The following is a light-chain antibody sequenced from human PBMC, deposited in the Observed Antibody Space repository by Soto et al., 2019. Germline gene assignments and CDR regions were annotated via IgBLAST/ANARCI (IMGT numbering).Light chain of an antibody. Sequence: DIQMTQSPSFLAASVGDRVTITCRASQRIDNFLNWYQQKPGKATTLLIYGASSLQSGVPSRFSGSGSGTDFTLTITSLQPEDSATYQCQQRYKTSLSSFGQGTKVEIK. V-gene: IGKV1-39*01. CDR3: QQRYKTSLSS. CDR1: QRIDNF. J-gene: IGKJ2*01. CDR2: GAS.